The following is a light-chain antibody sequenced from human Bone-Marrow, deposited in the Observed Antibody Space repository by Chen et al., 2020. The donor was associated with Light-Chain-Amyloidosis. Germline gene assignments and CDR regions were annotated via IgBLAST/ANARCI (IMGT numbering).Light chain of an antibody. CDR1: NIGSTS. J-gene: IGLJ3*02. V-gene: IGLV3-21*02. CDR3: QVWDRSSDRPV. Sequence: SYVLTQPSSVSVSPGQTPTIACGGNNIGSTSVHWYQQTPGQAPLLVVYDDSDRPSGIPERLSGSNSGNTATLTISRFEAGDEADYYCQVWDRSSDRPVFGGGTKLTVL. CDR2: DDS.